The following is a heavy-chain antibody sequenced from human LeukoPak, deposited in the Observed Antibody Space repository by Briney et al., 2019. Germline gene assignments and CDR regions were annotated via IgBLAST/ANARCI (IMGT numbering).Heavy chain of an antibody. CDR3: ARERYSSGPRYMDV. CDR2: ISVYSGST. Sequence: ASVKVSCKASGYTFTGYGISWVRQAPGQGLEWMGWISVYSGSTNYAQKLQGRVTMTTETSTSTAYMELRILGSDDTAVYYCARERYSSGPRYMDVWGKGTTVTVSS. V-gene: IGHV1-18*01. J-gene: IGHJ6*03. D-gene: IGHD6-25*01. CDR1: GYTFTGYG.